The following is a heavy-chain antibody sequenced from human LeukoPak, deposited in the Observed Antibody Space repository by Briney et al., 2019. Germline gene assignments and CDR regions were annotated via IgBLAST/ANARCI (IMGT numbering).Heavy chain of an antibody. D-gene: IGHD2-2*01. J-gene: IGHJ3*01. Sequence: GWSLTLSCAGSRFIFNNAWMSWVRQAPGTGLEWVGRIKSKKDGETTDYPAPVKGRFILSRNDSKDTLYLQTNSLRAENTGVYYCDTLAYCTSISYYATDGGALDAWGQGTVVTVSS. V-gene: IGHV3-15*05. CDR2: IKSKKDGETT. CDR3: DTLAYCTSISYYATDGGALDA. CDR1: RFIFNNAW.